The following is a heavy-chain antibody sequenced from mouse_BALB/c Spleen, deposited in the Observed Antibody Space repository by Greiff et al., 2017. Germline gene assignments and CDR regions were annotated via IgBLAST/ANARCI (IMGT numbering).Heavy chain of an antibody. CDR2: ILPGSGST. D-gene: IGHD1-2*01. V-gene: IGHV1-9*01. Sequence: VQLQESGAELMKPGASVKISCKATGYTFSSYWIEWVKQRPGHGLEWIGEILPGSGSTNYNEKFKGKATFTADTSSNTAYMQLSSLTSEDSAVYYCARVTASYYYAMDYWGQGTSVTVSS. CDR3: ARVTASYYYAMDY. CDR1: GYTFSSYW. J-gene: IGHJ4*01.